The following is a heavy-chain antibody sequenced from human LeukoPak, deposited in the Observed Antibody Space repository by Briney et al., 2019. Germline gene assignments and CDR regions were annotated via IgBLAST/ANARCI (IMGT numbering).Heavy chain of an antibody. D-gene: IGHD1-26*01. CDR2: INHSGST. CDR1: GGSFSGYY. CDR3: ARGVSGGNGSNFDY. J-gene: IGHJ4*02. Sequence: SETLSLTCAVYGGSFSGYYWSWIRQPPGKGLEWIGEINHSGSTNYNPSLKSRVTISVDTSKNQFSLKLSSVTAADTAVYYCARGVSGGNGSNFDYWDQGTLVTVSS. V-gene: IGHV4-34*01.